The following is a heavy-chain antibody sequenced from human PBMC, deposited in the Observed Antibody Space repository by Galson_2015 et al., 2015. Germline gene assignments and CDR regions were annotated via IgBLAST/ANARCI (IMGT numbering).Heavy chain of an antibody. V-gene: IGHV1-69*13. Sequence: SVKVSCKASGGTFSSYAISWVRQAPGQGLEWMGGIIPIFGTANYAQKFQDRVTITADESTSTAYMELSSLRSEDTAVYYCARVGGWTTYYYYYMDVWGKGTTVTVSS. J-gene: IGHJ6*03. CDR2: IIPIFGTA. CDR1: GGTFSSYA. CDR3: ARVGGWTTYYYYYMDV. D-gene: IGHD6-19*01.